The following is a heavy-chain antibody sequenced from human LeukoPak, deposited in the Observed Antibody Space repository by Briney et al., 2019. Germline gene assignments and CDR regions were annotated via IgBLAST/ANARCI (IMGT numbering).Heavy chain of an antibody. Sequence: ASVKVSCKASGGTFSSYAISWVRQAPGQGLEWMGGIIPIFGTANYAQKSQGRVTITADESTSTAYMELSSLRSEDTAVYYCARVGVYDFWSGYLDYWGQGTLVTVSS. D-gene: IGHD3-3*01. J-gene: IGHJ4*02. CDR1: GGTFSSYA. CDR2: IIPIFGTA. V-gene: IGHV1-69*13. CDR3: ARVGVYDFWSGYLDY.